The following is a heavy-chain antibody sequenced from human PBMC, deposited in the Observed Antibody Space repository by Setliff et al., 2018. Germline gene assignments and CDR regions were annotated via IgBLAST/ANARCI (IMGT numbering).Heavy chain of an antibody. J-gene: IGHJ6*02. Sequence: SETLSLTCTVSGGSISSSSYYWGWIRQPPGKGLEWIGSIHYSGSTYYNPSLKSRVTISIDTSKNQFSLKLSSVTAADTAVYYCAREARYSSAWYSNYYGMDVWGQGTTVTVSS. CDR2: IHYSGST. V-gene: IGHV4-39*07. CDR1: GGSISSSSYY. CDR3: AREARYSSAWYSNYYGMDV. D-gene: IGHD6-19*01.